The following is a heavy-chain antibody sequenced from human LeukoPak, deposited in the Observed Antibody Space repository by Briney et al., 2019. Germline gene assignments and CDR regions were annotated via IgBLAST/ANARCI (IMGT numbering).Heavy chain of an antibody. V-gene: IGHV3-21*01. CDR1: GFTFSSYS. D-gene: IGHD6-13*01. Sequence: GGSLRLSCAASGFTFSSYSMNWVRQAPGKGLEWVSSISSSSSYIYYADSVKGRFTISRDNAKNSLYLQMNSLRAEDTAVYYCARDSSSWSLEYYYYMDVWGKGTTVTVSS. CDR3: ARDSSSWSLEYYYYMDV. J-gene: IGHJ6*03. CDR2: ISSSSSYI.